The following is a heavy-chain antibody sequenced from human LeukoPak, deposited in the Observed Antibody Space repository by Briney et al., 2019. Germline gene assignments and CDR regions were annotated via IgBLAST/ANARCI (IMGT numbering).Heavy chain of an antibody. CDR1: GYTFTSYG. V-gene: IGHV1-18*01. Sequence: ASVKVSCKASGYTFTSYGISWVRQAPGQGLEWMGWISPYNGNTNYAQKLQGRVTMTTDTSTTTAYMELRSLRSDDTAVYYCARDGYYYDSSGHRSKDYWGQGTLVTVSS. CDR2: ISPYNGNT. J-gene: IGHJ4*02. D-gene: IGHD3-22*01. CDR3: ARDGYYYDSSGHRSKDY.